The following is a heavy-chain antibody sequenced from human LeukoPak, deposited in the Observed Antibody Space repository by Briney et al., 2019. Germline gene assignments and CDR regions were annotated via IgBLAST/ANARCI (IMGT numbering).Heavy chain of an antibody. CDR1: GGSISSGDYY. V-gene: IGHV4-30-4*01. Sequence: SQTLSLTCTVSGGSISSGDYYWSWIRQPPGKGLEWIVYIYYSGSTYYNPSLKSRVTISVDASKNQFSLKLSSVTAADTAVYYCARTGYSSSWYGVKYNWFDPWGQGTLVTVSS. CDR3: ARTGYSSSWYGVKYNWFDP. CDR2: IYYSGST. J-gene: IGHJ5*02. D-gene: IGHD6-13*01.